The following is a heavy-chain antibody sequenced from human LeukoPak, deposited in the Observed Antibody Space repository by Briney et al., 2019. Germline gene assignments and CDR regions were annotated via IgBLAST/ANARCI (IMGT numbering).Heavy chain of an antibody. V-gene: IGHV3-30*14. Sequence: GGSLRLSCAASGFTFSSYAMHWVRQAPGKGLEWVAVISYDGSNKYYADSVKGRFTISRDNSKNTVYLQMNSLRAEDTAVYYCARDVTYWGQGTLVTVSS. CDR1: GFTFSSYA. CDR2: ISYDGSNK. J-gene: IGHJ4*02. CDR3: ARDVTY.